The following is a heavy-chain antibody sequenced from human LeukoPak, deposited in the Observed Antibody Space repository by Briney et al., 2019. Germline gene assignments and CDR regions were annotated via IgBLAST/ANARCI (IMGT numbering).Heavy chain of an antibody. V-gene: IGHV3-48*01. J-gene: IGHJ4*02. D-gene: IGHD5-24*01. CDR3: ARDDLTNGYNGNF. Sequence: SGGFLRLSCAASGFTFRRYSMNWIRQAPGKGLEWISYINEGSNNIFYADSVKGRFTISRDNAKNSLHLQMNSLRVDDTAVYYCARDDLTNGYNGNFWGQGTLVTVSS. CDR2: INEGSNNI. CDR1: GFTFRRYS.